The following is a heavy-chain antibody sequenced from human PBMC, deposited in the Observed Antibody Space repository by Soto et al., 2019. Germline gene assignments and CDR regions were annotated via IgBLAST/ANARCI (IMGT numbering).Heavy chain of an antibody. Sequence: QVQLVESGGGVVQPGSSLRLSCAASGFTFSSYGMHWVRQAPGKGLEWGAVISYDGSNKYYADAVKGRFTIPRDNCKNALYLQMNSLRAEDTAVYYCAKDGWQEYYFDYWGQGTLVTVSS. D-gene: IGHD2-15*01. V-gene: IGHV3-30*18. J-gene: IGHJ4*02. CDR2: ISYDGSNK. CDR3: AKDGWQEYYFDY. CDR1: GFTFSSYG.